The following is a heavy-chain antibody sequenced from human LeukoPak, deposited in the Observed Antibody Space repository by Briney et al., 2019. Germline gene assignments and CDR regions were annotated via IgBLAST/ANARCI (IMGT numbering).Heavy chain of an antibody. J-gene: IGHJ5*02. V-gene: IGHV4-59*01. Sequence: SETLSLTCTVSGGSISSYYWSRIRQPPGKGLEWIGYVDFSGSTNYSPSLKNRVTISVDTSKDQISLKLSSVTAADSAMYYCARDPAPGADSWFDPWGQGTLVTVSS. CDR1: GGSISSYY. CDR2: VDFSGST. CDR3: ARDPAPGADSWFDP.